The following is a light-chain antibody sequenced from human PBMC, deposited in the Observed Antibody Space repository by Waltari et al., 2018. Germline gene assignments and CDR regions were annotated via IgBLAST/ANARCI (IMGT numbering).Light chain of an antibody. CDR2: GAS. J-gene: IGKJ1*01. CDR1: QYISRS. CDR3: QHYVRLPAT. Sequence: IVLTQSTGTLSLSPGERATLSCRASQYISRSLAWYQQKPGQAPKLLIDGASTRATGIPDRFTGSGSGTDFSLTISSLEPEDFAIYFCQHYVRLPATFGQGTKVEIK. V-gene: IGKV3-20*01.